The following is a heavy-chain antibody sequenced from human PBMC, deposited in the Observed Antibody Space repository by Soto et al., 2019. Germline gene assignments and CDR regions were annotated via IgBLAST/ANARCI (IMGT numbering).Heavy chain of an antibody. J-gene: IGHJ3*02. D-gene: IGHD2-15*01. V-gene: IGHV1-18*01. Sequence: QVQLVQSGAEVKNPGASVKVSCKASGYTFTSYGISWVRQAPGQGLEWMGWISAYNGNTNYAQKLQGRVTMTTDTSTSTAYMELRSLRSDYTAVYYCARDLGCSGGSCDSPDAFDIWGHGTMVTFSS. CDR1: GYTFTSYG. CDR3: ARDLGCSGGSCDSPDAFDI. CDR2: ISAYNGNT.